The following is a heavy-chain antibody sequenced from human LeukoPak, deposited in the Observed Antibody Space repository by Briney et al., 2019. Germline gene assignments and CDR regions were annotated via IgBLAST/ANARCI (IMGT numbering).Heavy chain of an antibody. J-gene: IGHJ4*02. CDR3: ARDRGNCFDY. D-gene: IGHD6-13*01. V-gene: IGHV1-2*04. CDR2: INPNSGGT. Sequence: ASVKVSCKASGYTFTSYAMNWVRQAPGQGLEWMGWINPNSGGTNYAQKFQGWVTMTRDTSISTAYMELSRLRSDDTAVYYCARDRGNCFDYWGQGTLVTVSS. CDR1: GYTFTSYA.